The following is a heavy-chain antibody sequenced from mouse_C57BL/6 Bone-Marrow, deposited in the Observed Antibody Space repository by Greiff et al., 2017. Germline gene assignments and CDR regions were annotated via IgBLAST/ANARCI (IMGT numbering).Heavy chain of an antibody. Sequence: QVQLKESGAELVRPGTSVKVSCKASGYAFTNYLIEWVKQRPGQGLEWIGVINPGSGGTNYNEKFKGKATLTADKSSSTAYMQLSSLTSEDSAVYFCARENYYDYDGYYAMDYWGQGTSVTVSS. CDR2: INPGSGGT. J-gene: IGHJ4*01. V-gene: IGHV1-54*01. CDR1: GYAFTNYL. D-gene: IGHD2-4*01. CDR3: ARENYYDYDGYYAMDY.